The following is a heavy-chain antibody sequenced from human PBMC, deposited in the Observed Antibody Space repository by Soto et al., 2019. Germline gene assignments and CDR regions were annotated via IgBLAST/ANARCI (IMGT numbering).Heavy chain of an antibody. CDR1: GFTFSSYA. CDR2: ISYDGSNK. V-gene: IGHV3-30-3*01. J-gene: IGHJ4*02. Sequence: GGPLRLSCAASGFTFSSYAMHWVRQAPGKGLEWVAVISYDGSNKYYADSVKGRFTISRDNSKNTLYLQMNSLRAEDTAVYYCARDKRYYDSSGYYGPDSLCQGTLVTISS. D-gene: IGHD3-22*01. CDR3: ARDKRYYDSSGYYGPDS.